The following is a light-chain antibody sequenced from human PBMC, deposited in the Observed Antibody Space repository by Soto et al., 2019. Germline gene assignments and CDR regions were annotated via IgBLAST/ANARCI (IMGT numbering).Light chain of an antibody. Sequence: DIQMTQSPSTLSASVGDRVTITCRASQSISSWLAWYQQKPGKAPKLLIYKASSLESGVPSRFSGSGSGTDFTLTISSLQPDDLATYYCQQYNSYWTFGQGTKVDIK. CDR1: QSISSW. CDR3: QQYNSYWT. V-gene: IGKV1-5*03. CDR2: KAS. J-gene: IGKJ1*01.